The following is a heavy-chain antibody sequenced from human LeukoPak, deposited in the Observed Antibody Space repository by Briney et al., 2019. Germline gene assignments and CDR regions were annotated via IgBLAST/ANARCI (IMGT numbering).Heavy chain of an antibody. Sequence: ASVKVSCKASGYTFTGYYMHWVRQMPGKGLEWMGRIDPSDSYTNYSPSFQGHVTISADKSISTAYLQWSSLKASDTAMYYCARIASYSSSHEFDYWGQGTLVTVSS. J-gene: IGHJ4*02. CDR2: IDPSDSYT. D-gene: IGHD6-6*01. V-gene: IGHV5-10-1*01. CDR1: GYTFTGYY. CDR3: ARIASYSSSHEFDY.